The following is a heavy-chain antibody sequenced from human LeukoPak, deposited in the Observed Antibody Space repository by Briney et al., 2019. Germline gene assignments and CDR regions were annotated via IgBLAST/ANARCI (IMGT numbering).Heavy chain of an antibody. Sequence: GGSLRLSCTASGFMFRSYSMQWVRQAPGKGLEWVSSISSSSVYIYYSDSVKGRFTISRDNSKNSLYLQMDSLRAEDTAVYFCARARYGGNSEDFWGLGTLVTVSS. CDR3: ARARYGGNSEDF. D-gene: IGHD4-23*01. J-gene: IGHJ4*02. CDR1: GFMFRSYS. V-gene: IGHV3-21*01. CDR2: ISSSSVYI.